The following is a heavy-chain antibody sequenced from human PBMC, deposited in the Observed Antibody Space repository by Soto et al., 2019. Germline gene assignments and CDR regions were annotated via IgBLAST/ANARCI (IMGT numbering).Heavy chain of an antibody. D-gene: IGHD6-13*01. Sequence: SETLSLTCTVSGGSISSSSYYWGWIRQPPGKGMEWIGSIYYSGSTYYNPSLKSRVTISVDTSKNQFSLKLSSVTAADTAVYYCARHGEYSSSWAYYYYGMDVWGQGTTVTVSS. V-gene: IGHV4-39*01. CDR2: IYYSGST. CDR1: GGSISSSSYY. J-gene: IGHJ6*02. CDR3: ARHGEYSSSWAYYYYGMDV.